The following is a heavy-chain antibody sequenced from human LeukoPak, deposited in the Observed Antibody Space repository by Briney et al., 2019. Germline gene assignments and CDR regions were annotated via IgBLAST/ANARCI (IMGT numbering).Heavy chain of an antibody. J-gene: IGHJ5*02. CDR1: GLTFSSYY. CDR2: INPSGGDT. V-gene: IGHV1-46*01. Sequence: ASVKVSCKASGLTFSSYYMHWVRQAPGQGLEWMGLINPSGGDTSYAQKFQGRVTMTRDTSTSTVYMELRSLRSEDTAMYYCARDAAAAGTGLGWFDPWGQGTLVTVSS. CDR3: ARDAAAAGTGLGWFDP. D-gene: IGHD6-13*01.